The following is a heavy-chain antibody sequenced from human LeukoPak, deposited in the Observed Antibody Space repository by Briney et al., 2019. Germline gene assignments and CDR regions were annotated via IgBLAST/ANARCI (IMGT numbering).Heavy chain of an antibody. CDR2: MKNKADGGTT. J-gene: IGHJ6*02. Sequence: GGSLRLSCAASGFTFSNAWMSWVRQAPGKGLEWVGRMKNKADGGTTDYAAPVKGRFTISRDDSKNTLYLQMSNLKTEDTAVYYCTTDTYCTNGVCYPNYYYYGMDVWGQGTTATVSS. CDR3: TTDTYCTNGVCYPNYYYYGMDV. V-gene: IGHV3-15*01. CDR1: GFTFSNAW. D-gene: IGHD2-8*01.